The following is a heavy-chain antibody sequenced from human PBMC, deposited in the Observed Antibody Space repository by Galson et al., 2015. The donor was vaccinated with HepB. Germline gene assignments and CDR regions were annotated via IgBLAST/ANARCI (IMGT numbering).Heavy chain of an antibody. CDR2: ISSSSSYI. V-gene: IGHV3-21*01. D-gene: IGHD6-13*01. Sequence: SLRLSCAASGFTFSSYSMNWVRQAPGKGLEWVSSISSSSSYIYYADSVKGRFTISRDNAKNSLYLQMNSLRAEDTAVYYCARDSSSSSWYGEGGGNWFDPWGQGTLVTVSS. CDR3: ARDSSSSSWYGEGGGNWFDP. CDR1: GFTFSSYS. J-gene: IGHJ5*02.